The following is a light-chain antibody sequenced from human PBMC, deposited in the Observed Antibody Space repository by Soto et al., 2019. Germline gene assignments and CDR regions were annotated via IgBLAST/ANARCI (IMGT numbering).Light chain of an antibody. V-gene: IGLV2-11*01. CDR2: DVS. Sequence: QSALTQPRSESGSPGQSVTICCTGTSSDVGGYNYVSWYQQHPGKAPKLMIYDVSKRPSGVPDRFSGSKSGNTASLTISGLQAEDEADYYCCSYAGSYTWVFGGGTKVTVL. CDR3: CSYAGSYTWV. J-gene: IGLJ3*02. CDR1: SSDVGGYNY.